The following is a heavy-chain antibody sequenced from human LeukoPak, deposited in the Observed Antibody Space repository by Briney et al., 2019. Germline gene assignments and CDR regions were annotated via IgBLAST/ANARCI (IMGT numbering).Heavy chain of an antibody. V-gene: IGHV3-23*01. D-gene: IGHD3-10*01. CDR1: GFTFSSYA. CDR2: ISGSGGST. Sequence: GGSLRLSCAASGFTFSSYAMGWVRQAPGKGLEWVSAISGSGGSTYYADSVKGRFTISRDNAKKSLYLQMNSLRAEDTAVYYCARVYQGVSLFDGIDYWGQGTLVTVSS. CDR3: ARVYQGVSLFDGIDY. J-gene: IGHJ4*02.